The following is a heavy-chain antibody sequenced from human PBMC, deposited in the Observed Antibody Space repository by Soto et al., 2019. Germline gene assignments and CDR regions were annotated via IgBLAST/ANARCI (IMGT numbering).Heavy chain of an antibody. CDR3: AREIVTAGGNNYFDP. J-gene: IGHJ5*02. CDR2: VYHTGDT. D-gene: IGHD2-21*02. V-gene: IGHV4-4*02. Sequence: SETLSLTCGVSGGTVASSHWWSWVRQSPGGGLEWIGNVYHTGDTDFNPSLQSRVTISVDKSNNQFSLRLNSLTAADTAVYFCAREIVTAGGNNYFDPWGPGTLVTVS. CDR1: GGTVASSHW.